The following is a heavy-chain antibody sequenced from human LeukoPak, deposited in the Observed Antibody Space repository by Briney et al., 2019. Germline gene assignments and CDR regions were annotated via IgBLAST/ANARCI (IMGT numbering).Heavy chain of an antibody. D-gene: IGHD3-10*02. CDR2: IFGGGST. V-gene: IGHV3-66*01. J-gene: IGHJ6*04. Sequence: GGSLRLSCTASGFNVNSNYMSWVRQAPGKGLEWVSVIFGGGSTYYADSVKGRFTISRDNSKNTLYLQMNSLRGEDTAVYYCAELGITMIGGVWGKGTTVTISS. CDR1: GFNVNSNY. CDR3: AELGITMIGGV.